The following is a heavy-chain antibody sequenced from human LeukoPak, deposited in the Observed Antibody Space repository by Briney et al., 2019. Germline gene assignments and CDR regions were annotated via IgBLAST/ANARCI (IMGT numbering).Heavy chain of an antibody. CDR2: ISYDGSNK. J-gene: IGHJ4*02. Sequence: PGGSLRLSCAASGFTFSSYGMHWVRQAPGKGLEWVAVISYDGSNKYYADSVKGRFTISRDNSKNTLYLQMNSLRAEDTAVYYCANQPGIEMATIRAYWGQGTLVTVSS. CDR1: GFTFSSYG. CDR3: ANQPGIEMATIRAY. D-gene: IGHD5-24*01. V-gene: IGHV3-30*18.